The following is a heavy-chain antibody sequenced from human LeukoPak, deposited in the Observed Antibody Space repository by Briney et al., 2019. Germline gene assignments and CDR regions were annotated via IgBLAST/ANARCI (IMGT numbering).Heavy chain of an antibody. CDR3: AKSGGCSSTSCPIDY. V-gene: IGHV3-30*02. CDR1: GFTFSSYG. CDR2: IWDDGSNK. J-gene: IGHJ4*02. Sequence: GGSLRLSCAASGFTFSSYGMHWVRQAPGKGLEWVAVIWDDGSNKYYADSVKGRFTISRDNSKNTLYLQMNSLRAEDTAVYYCAKSGGCSSTSCPIDYWGQGTLVTVSS. D-gene: IGHD2-2*01.